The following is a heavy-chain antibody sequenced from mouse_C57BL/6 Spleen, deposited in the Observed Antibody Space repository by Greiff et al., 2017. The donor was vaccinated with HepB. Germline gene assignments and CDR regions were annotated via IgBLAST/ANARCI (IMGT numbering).Heavy chain of an antibody. D-gene: IGHD1-1*01. Sequence: QXSGPELVKPGASVKISCKASGYAFSSSWMNWVKQRPGKGLEWIGRIYPGDGDTNYNGKFKGKATLTADKSSSTAYMQLSSLTSEDSAVYFCARDYYGSRIFDYWGQGTTLTVSS. V-gene: IGHV1-82*01. CDR3: ARDYYGSRIFDY. CDR2: IYPGDGDT. J-gene: IGHJ2*01. CDR1: GYAFSSSW.